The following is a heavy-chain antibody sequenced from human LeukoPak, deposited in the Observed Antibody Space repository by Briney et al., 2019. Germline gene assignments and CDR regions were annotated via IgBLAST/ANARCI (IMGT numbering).Heavy chain of an antibody. Sequence: GGSLRLSYVASGFTADSYWMSWVRQAPGKGLEWVANIKPDGNEKQYVDSVRGRFTVSRDNAKNSLYPQMNSLRAEDTAVYFCAKDHYGGGLWGQGALVTVSS. CDR2: IKPDGNEK. CDR1: GFTADSYW. D-gene: IGHD4-23*01. J-gene: IGHJ4*02. V-gene: IGHV3-7*01. CDR3: AKDHYGGGL.